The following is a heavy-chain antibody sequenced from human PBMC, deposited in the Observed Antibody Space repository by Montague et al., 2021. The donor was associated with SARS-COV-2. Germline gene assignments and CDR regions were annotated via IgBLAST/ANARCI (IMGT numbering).Heavy chain of an antibody. D-gene: IGHD3-22*01. V-gene: IGHV1-8*01. CDR1: GYTFTSYD. CDR3: ARAQYYYDSSGYYPAY. J-gene: IGHJ4*02. CDR2: MNPNSGHT. Sequence: SVTVSCKASGYTFTSYDINWVRQATGQGLEWMGWMNPNSGHTGYAQKFEGRVTMTRNTSISTAYMELGSLRSEDTAVYYCARAQYYYDSSGYYPAYWGQGTLVTVSS.